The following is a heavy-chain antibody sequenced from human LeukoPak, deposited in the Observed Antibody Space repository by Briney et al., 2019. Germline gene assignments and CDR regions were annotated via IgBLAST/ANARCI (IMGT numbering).Heavy chain of an antibody. CDR1: GFIFSSYE. J-gene: IGHJ5*02. V-gene: IGHV3-48*03. D-gene: IGHD5-24*01. CDR2: IRGSGTTI. CDR3: ARDKGRDGIDL. Sequence: GSLRLSCVGSGFIFSSYEMNWVRQAPGKGLECVSYIRGSGTTIYYADSVKGRFTISRDDAKNSLYLQMNSLRAEDTAVYYCARDKGRDGIDLWGQGTLVTVSS.